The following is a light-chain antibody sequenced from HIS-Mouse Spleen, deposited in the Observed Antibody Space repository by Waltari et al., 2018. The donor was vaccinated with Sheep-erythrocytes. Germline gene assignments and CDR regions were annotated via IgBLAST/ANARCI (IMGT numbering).Light chain of an antibody. CDR2: DVI. CDR3: CSYAGSYNHV. CDR1: SSDVGGSNY. J-gene: IGLJ1*01. Sequence: QSALTQPRSVSGSPGQSVTISCTGTSSDVGGSNYVPWYQPHPGKAPKLMIYDVIKRPSGVPDRFSGSKSGNTASLTISGLQAEDEADYYCCSYAGSYNHVFATGTKVTVL. V-gene: IGLV2-11*01.